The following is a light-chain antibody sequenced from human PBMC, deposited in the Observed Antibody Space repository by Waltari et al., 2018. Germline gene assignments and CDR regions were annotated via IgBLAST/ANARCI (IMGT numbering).Light chain of an antibody. V-gene: IGKV1-39*01. CDR3: QQSFSSPMCT. Sequence: DIQMTQSPSSLSESLGGRVTIPCRANQFIGTYLNWYQQKPGGAPKLLIYGASSLQSWVPPRFRGSGSGTEFSLIISNLQPEDFATYYCQQSFSSPMCTFGQGTRLEI. CDR2: GAS. J-gene: IGKJ2*02. CDR1: QFIGTY.